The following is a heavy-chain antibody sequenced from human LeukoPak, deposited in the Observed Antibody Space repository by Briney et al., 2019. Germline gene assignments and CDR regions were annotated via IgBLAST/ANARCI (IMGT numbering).Heavy chain of an antibody. CDR1: GFTFGDYA. J-gene: IGHJ4*02. CDR3: TSHCGGDCYQIDY. Sequence: GGSLRLSCTASGFTFGDYAMSWFRQAPGKGLEWVGFIRSKAYGGTTEYAASVKGRFTISRDDSKSIAYLQMNSLKTEDTAVYYCTSHCGGDCYQIDYWGQGTLVTVSS. D-gene: IGHD2-21*02. CDR2: IRSKAYGGTT. V-gene: IGHV3-49*03.